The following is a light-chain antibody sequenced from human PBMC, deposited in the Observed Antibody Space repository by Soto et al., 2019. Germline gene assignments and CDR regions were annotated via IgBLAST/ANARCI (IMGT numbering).Light chain of an antibody. V-gene: IGLV2-11*01. CDR1: SSDVGGYNY. CDR3: CSYAGSYKGYV. Sequence: QSALTQPRSVSGSPGQSVTIPCTETSSDVGGYNYVSWYQQHPGKAPKFMIYDVSKRPSGVPDRFSGSKSGNTASLTISGLQAEDEADYYCCSYAGSYKGYVFGTGTKLTVL. J-gene: IGLJ1*01. CDR2: DVS.